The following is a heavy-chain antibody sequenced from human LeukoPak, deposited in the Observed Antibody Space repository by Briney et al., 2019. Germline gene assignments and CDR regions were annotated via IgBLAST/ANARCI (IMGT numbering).Heavy chain of an antibody. CDR1: ELNFVSYS. Sequence: GSLMVSCADAELNFVSYSRECNCQHRGKGLDRVSDISGSSGSTYYVDSVKGRFTISRDNSKNTLYLQMNSLRAEDTAVYYCAKNRAGSGWDSAVGGQGTLVTVSA. V-gene: IGHV3-23*01. J-gene: IGHJ4*02. D-gene: IGHD6-19*01. CDR2: ISGSSGST. CDR3: AKNRAGSGWDSAV.